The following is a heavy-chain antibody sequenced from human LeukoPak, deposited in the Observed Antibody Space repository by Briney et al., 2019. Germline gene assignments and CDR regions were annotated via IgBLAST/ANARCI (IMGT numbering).Heavy chain of an antibody. CDR3: AREGDSRWGELSP. CDR2: IWYDGSEQ. Sequence: PGGSLRLSCAASGFTFSTYAIHWVRQAPGKGLEWVAVIWYDGSEQYYADSAKGRFIISRDNSKSTSDLQMNSLRAEDTAVYYCAREGDSRWGELSPWGQGTLVTVSA. CDR1: GFTFSTYA. J-gene: IGHJ1*01. V-gene: IGHV3-33*01. D-gene: IGHD3-16*02.